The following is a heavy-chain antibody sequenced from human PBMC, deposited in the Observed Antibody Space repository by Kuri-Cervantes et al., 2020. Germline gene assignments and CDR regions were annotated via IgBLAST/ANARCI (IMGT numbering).Heavy chain of an antibody. Sequence: GESLKISCAASGFTFSNAWMSWVRQAPGGGLEWVGRIRAKSYGGTTDYAAPVRDRFTISRDDSKDTLYLHLNSLKTEDTAVYYCPRVDRSGGSCYIYWGQGSLVTVSS. J-gene: IGHJ4*02. CDR1: GFTFSNAW. CDR3: PRVDRSGGSCYIY. D-gene: IGHD2-15*01. V-gene: IGHV3-15*01. CDR2: IRAKSYGGTT.